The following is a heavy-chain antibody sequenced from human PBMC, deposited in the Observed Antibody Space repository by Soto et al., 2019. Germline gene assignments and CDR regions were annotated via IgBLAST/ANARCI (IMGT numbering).Heavy chain of an antibody. CDR1: GCSISSYY. J-gene: IGHJ3*02. D-gene: IGHD1-26*01. CDR3: ARALSGSAHAFDI. Sequence: QVQLQESGPGLVKPSETLSLTCTVSGCSISSYYWSWIRQPPGKGLEWIGYIYYSGSTNYNPSLTSRVTISVDTAKNQFSLKLSYVTAADTAVYYCARALSGSAHAFDIWGQGPMVTVSS. V-gene: IGHV4-59*01. CDR2: IYYSGST.